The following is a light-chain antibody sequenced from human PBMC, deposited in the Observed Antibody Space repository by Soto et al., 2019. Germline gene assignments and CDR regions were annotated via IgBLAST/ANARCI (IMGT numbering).Light chain of an antibody. CDR2: DVS. V-gene: IGLV2-11*01. Sequence: QSALTQPRSVSGSPGQSVTISCTGTSSDVGGYNYVSWYQQHPGKAPKLMIYDVSKRPSGVPDRFSGSKSGHTASLTISGLQAEDEADYYCCSYAGRYASVFGGGTKPTVL. CDR3: CSYAGRYASV. CDR1: SSDVGGYNY. J-gene: IGLJ2*01.